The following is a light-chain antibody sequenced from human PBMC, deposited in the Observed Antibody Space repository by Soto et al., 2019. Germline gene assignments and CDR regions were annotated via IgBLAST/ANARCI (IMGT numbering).Light chain of an antibody. J-gene: IGKJ1*01. CDR1: QGISSY. Sequence: AIRMTQSPSSLSASTRDRVTLTCRASQGISSYLAWYQQKPGKAPKLLIYAASTLQSGVPSRFSGSGSGTDFTLTISCLQSEDFATYYCQQYYSYPWTFGKGNKVDIK. CDR2: AAS. CDR3: QQYYSYPWT. V-gene: IGKV1-8*01.